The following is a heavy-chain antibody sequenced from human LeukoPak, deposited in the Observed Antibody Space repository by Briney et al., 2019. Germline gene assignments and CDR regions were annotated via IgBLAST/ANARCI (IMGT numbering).Heavy chain of an antibody. CDR2: IYTSGST. J-gene: IGHJ6*03. CDR1: GGSISSYY. Sequence: PSETLSLTCTVSGGSISSYYWSWIRQPAGKGLEWIGRIYTSGSTNYNPSLKSRVTMSVDTSKNQFSLKLSSVTAADTAVYYCARVYCSSTSCFYYYYMDVWGKGTTVTVSS. V-gene: IGHV4-4*07. CDR3: ARVYCSSTSCFYYYYMDV. D-gene: IGHD2-2*01.